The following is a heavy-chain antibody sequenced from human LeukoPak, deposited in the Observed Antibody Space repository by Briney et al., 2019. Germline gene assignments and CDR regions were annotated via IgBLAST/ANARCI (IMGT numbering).Heavy chain of an antibody. CDR1: GFTFSSYA. CDR2: ISGSGGST. CDR3: AKLGATRIFFRDY. Sequence: GGSLRLSCAASGFTFSSYAMSWVRQAPGKGREGGSAISGSGGSTYYADSVKGRFSISRDNSKNTLYLQMNSLRAEDTAVYYCAKLGATRIFFRDYWGQGTLVTVSS. J-gene: IGHJ4*02. D-gene: IGHD1-26*01. V-gene: IGHV3-23*01.